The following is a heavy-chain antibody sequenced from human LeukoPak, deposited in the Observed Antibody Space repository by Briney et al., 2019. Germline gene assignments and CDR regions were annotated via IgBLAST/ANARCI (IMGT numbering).Heavy chain of an antibody. CDR2: MNPNSGNT. V-gene: IGHV1-8*01. CDR3: AHMVRGYYYYGMDV. Sequence: GASVKVSCKASGYTFTSYDINWVRQATGQGLEWMGWMNPNSGNTGYAQKFQGRVTMTRNTSISTAYMELSSLRSEDTAVYYCAHMVRGYYYYGMDVWGQGTTVTVSS. D-gene: IGHD3-10*01. CDR1: GYTFTSYD. J-gene: IGHJ6*02.